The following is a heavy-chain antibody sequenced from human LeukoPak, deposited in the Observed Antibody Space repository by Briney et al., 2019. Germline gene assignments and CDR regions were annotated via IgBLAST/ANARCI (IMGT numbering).Heavy chain of an antibody. V-gene: IGHV3-21*04. CDR3: AKSDSGYDPLLDY. D-gene: IGHD5-12*01. J-gene: IGHJ4*02. CDR2: ISTSSSYI. CDR1: GFTFSSYS. Sequence: GGSLRLSCAASGFTFSSYSMNWVRQAPGKGLEWVSSISTSSSYIHYADSVKGRFTISRDNAKNSLYLQMNSMRAEDTALYYCAKSDSGYDPLLDYWGQGTLVTVSS.